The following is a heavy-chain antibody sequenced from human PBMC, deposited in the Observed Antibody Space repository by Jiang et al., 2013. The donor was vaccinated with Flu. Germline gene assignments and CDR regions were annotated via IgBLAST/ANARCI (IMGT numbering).Heavy chain of an antibody. CDR1: GYTFSKFG. CDR2: ISVNNGNA. J-gene: IGHJ3*01. D-gene: IGHD1-26*01. Sequence: SGAEVKKPGAAVKVSCTASGYTFSKFGINWVRQAPGQGLEWLGWISVNNGNANYAQTLHGRGTMTTDTSTKTAYLEISGLRSDDTAVYYCARDPPGGSGAGAFDLWGQGTMVTVSS. CDR3: ARDPPGGSGAGAFDL. V-gene: IGHV1-18*01.